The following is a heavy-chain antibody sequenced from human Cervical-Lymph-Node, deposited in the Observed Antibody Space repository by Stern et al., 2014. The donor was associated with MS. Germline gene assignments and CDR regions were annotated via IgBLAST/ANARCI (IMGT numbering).Heavy chain of an antibody. V-gene: IGHV2-70*15. J-gene: IGHJ6*02. CDR2: IDWDDDK. CDR1: GFSLSTSGMC. Sequence: QVTLKESGPALVKPTQTLTLTCTFSGFSLSTSGMCVSWIRQPPGKALEWLARIDWDDDKYYSTSLKTRLTISKDTSKNQVVLTMTNMDPVDTATYYCARHRGRDGYNYYYGMDVWGQGTTVTVSS. CDR3: ARHRGRDGYNYYYGMDV. D-gene: IGHD5-24*01.